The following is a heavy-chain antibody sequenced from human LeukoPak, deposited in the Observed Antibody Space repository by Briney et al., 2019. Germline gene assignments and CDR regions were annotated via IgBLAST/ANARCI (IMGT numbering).Heavy chain of an antibody. CDR2: IYSSGST. D-gene: IGHD4-17*01. CDR1: GGSISSYY. V-gene: IGHV4-4*07. Sequence: SETLSLTCTVSGGSISSYYWSWIRQPAGKGLEWIGRIYSSGSTTYNPSLKSRVSMSVDTSKNQFSLKLTSVTAADTPVYYCARGHGETYATIWFDPWGQGTLVTVSS. J-gene: IGHJ5*02. CDR3: ARGHGETYATIWFDP.